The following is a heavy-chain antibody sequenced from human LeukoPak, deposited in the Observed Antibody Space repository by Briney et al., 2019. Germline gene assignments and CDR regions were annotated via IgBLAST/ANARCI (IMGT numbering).Heavy chain of an antibody. CDR3: ARVGTIVVVPAAKSLDY. CDR1: GYTFTSYG. CDR2: ISAYNGNT. J-gene: IGHJ4*02. V-gene: IGHV1-18*01. D-gene: IGHD2-2*01. Sequence: GASVKVSCKASGYTFTSYGISWVRQAPGQGLEWMGWISAYNGNTNYAQKRQGRVTMTTDTSTSTAYMELRSLRSDDTAVYYCARVGTIVVVPAAKSLDYWGQGTLVTVSS.